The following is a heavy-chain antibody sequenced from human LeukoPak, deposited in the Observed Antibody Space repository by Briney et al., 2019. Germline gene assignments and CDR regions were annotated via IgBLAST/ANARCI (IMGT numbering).Heavy chain of an antibody. CDR1: GFTFSSYA. J-gene: IGHJ4*02. D-gene: IGHD5-18*01. CDR3: AKVDSIQPWLPVY. CDR2: ISGSGGST. Sequence: YPGGSLRLSCAASGFTFSSYAMSWVRQAPGKGLEWVSAISGSGGSTYYADSVKGRFTISRDNSKNALYLQMNSLRAEDTAVYYCAKVDSIQPWLPVYWGQGTLVTVSS. V-gene: IGHV3-23*01.